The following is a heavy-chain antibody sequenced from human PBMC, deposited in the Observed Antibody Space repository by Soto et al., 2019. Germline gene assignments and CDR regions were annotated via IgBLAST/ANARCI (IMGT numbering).Heavy chain of an antibody. J-gene: IGHJ5*02. V-gene: IGHV1-2*04. CDR2: INPNSGGT. D-gene: IGHD6-19*01. CDR3: ARDGGSGWKGRHSRWFDR. CDR1: GYTFTGYY. Sequence: QVQLVQSGAEVKKPGASVKVSCKASGYTFTGYYMHWVRQAPGQGLEWMGWINPNSGGTNYAQKFQGWVTMTRDTSISTAYMELSRLRSDDTAVYYCARDGGSGWKGRHSRWFDRWGQGTLVTVSS.